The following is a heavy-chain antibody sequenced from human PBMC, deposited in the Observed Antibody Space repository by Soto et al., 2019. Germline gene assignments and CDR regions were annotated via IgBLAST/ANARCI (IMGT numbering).Heavy chain of an antibody. J-gene: IGHJ6*04. D-gene: IGHD6-6*01. CDR2: ISYDGSNK. CDR3: AKDLGAARSLSMDV. CDR1: GFTFSSYG. Sequence: GGSLRLSCAASGFTFSSYGMHCVRQAPGKGLEWVAVISYDGSNKYYADSVKGRFTISRDNSKNTLYLQMNSLRAEDTAVYYCAKDLGAARSLSMDVWGKGTTVTVSS. V-gene: IGHV3-30*18.